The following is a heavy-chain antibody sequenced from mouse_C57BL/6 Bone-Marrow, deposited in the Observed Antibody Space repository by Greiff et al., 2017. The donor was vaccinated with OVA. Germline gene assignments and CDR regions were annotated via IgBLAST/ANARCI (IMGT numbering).Heavy chain of an antibody. CDR2: IDPSDSYT. CDR3: ARHSYYGSSYRFAY. J-gene: IGHJ3*01. D-gene: IGHD1-1*01. V-gene: IGHV1-59*01. CDR1: GYTFTSYW. Sequence: QVQLQQSGAELVRPGTSVKLSCKASGYTFTSYWMHWVKQRPGQGLEWIGVIDPSDSYTNYNQKFKGKATLTVNKSSSTAYMELRSLTSEDSAVYYCARHSYYGSSYRFAYWGQGTLVTVSA.